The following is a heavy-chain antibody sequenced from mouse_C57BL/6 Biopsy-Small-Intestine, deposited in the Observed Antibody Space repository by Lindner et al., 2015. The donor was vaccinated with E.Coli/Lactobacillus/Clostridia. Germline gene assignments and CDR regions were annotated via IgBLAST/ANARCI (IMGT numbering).Heavy chain of an antibody. D-gene: IGHD2-4*01. Sequence: VQLQESGPELVKPGASVKMSCKASGYTFTDYNIHWVKQSHGKSLEWIGYINPTHGGTIYNQKFKGRATLTISKSSSVAYMDLRSLTSEDSAVYYCTRRGYDHDGGGYFDYWGQGTTLTVSS. V-gene: IGHV1-22*01. CDR2: INPTHGGT. CDR3: TRRGYDHDGGGYFDY. CDR1: GYTFTDYN. J-gene: IGHJ2*01.